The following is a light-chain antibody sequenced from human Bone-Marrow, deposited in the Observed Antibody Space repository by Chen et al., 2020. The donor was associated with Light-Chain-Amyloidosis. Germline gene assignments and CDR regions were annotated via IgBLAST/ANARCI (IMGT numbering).Light chain of an antibody. CDR3: AAWDDSLNGWV. J-gene: IGLJ3*02. CDR1: RSNIGSNT. V-gene: IGLV1-44*01. CDR2: SHT. Sequence: QSLLTQPPSASGTPAQRVTISSSGSRSNIGSNTVNWYQQFPGTAPKVLIYSHTQRPSGVPDRFSGSKSGTSASLAISGRQSDDEADYYCAAWDDSLNGWVFGGGTKLTVL.